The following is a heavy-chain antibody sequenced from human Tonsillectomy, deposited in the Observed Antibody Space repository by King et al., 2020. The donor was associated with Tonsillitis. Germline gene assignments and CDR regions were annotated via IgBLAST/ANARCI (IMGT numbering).Heavy chain of an antibody. CDR2: INHSGST. J-gene: IGHJ5*02. Sequence: VQLQQWGAGLLKPSETLSLTCAVYGGSFSGYFRSWIRQPPGKGLEWVGEINHSGSTNYNPSLKSRVTISVDTSKNQFSLKLSSVTAAETAVYYCARGEGGIAVTGTIRWFDPWGQGTLVTVSS. CDR3: ARGEGGIAVTGTIRWFDP. D-gene: IGHD6-19*01. V-gene: IGHV4-34*01. CDR1: GGSFSGYF.